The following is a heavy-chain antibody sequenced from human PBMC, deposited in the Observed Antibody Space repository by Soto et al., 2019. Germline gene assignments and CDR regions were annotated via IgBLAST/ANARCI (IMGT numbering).Heavy chain of an antibody. CDR2: IDPGDSDT. Sequence: GESLKISCKGSGYSFTSYWISWVRQMPGKGLEWMGRIDPGDSDTRYSPSFQGQVTISADKSISTAYLQWSSLKASDTAMYYYARLQAAAGDNDLTFDYWGQGTLVTVSS. CDR1: GYSFTSYW. V-gene: IGHV5-51*01. J-gene: IGHJ4*02. D-gene: IGHD6-13*01. CDR3: ARLQAAAGDNDLTFDY.